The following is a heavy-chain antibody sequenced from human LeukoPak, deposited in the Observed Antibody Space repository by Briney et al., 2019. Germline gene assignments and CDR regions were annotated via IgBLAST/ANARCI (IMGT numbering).Heavy chain of an antibody. CDR3: AKSRTTTSGYYNFDS. Sequence: GGSLRLSCAASGFTFDDYAMHWVRQAPGKGLDWVSGISWNSGSTGYADSVKGRFTISRDNAKNSLYLQMNNLRPEDMALYYCAKSRTTTSGYYNFDSWGQGTLVTVSS. V-gene: IGHV3-9*03. J-gene: IGHJ4*02. CDR2: ISWNSGST. CDR1: GFTFDDYA. D-gene: IGHD3-22*01.